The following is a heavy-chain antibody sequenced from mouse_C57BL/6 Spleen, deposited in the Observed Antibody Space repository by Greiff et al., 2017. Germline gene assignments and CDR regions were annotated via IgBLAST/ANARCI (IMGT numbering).Heavy chain of an antibody. CDR2: ISDGGSYT. Sequence: EVNVVESGGGLVKPGGSLKLSCAASGFTFSSYAMSWVRQTPEKRLEWVATISDGGSYTYYPDNVKGRFPISRDNAKNNLYLQMSHLKSEDTAMYYCARVGTGTYYAMDYWGQGTSVTVSS. J-gene: IGHJ4*01. D-gene: IGHD4-1*01. V-gene: IGHV5-4*03. CDR3: ARVGTGTYYAMDY. CDR1: GFTFSSYA.